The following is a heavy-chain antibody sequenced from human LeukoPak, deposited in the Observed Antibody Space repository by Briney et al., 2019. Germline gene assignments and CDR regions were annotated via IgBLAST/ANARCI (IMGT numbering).Heavy chain of an antibody. V-gene: IGHV1-2*02. Sequence: ASVKVSCKASGYTFTGYYMHWVRQAPGQGLEWMGGINPNSGGTNYAQKFQGRVTMTRDTSISTAYMELSRLRSDDTAVYYCARAFRRIAAANRLMDVWGKGTTVTISS. CDR2: INPNSGGT. D-gene: IGHD6-13*01. CDR1: GYTFTGYY. J-gene: IGHJ6*04. CDR3: ARAFRRIAAANRLMDV.